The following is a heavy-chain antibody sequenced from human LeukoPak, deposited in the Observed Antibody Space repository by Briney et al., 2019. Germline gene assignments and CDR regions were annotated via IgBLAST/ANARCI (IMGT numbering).Heavy chain of an antibody. D-gene: IGHD1-7*01. V-gene: IGHV4-4*07. CDR3: ARDQAPNWNYDVFDY. CDR1: GASISDYY. CDR2: IYISGNT. Sequence: SETLSLTCTVSGASISDYYWSWIRQPAGKGLEWIGRIYISGNTQYNPSLTIRVTISLDTSKNQFSLNLNSVPAADTAIYYCARDQAPNWNYDVFDYWGQGTLVTVSS. J-gene: IGHJ4*02.